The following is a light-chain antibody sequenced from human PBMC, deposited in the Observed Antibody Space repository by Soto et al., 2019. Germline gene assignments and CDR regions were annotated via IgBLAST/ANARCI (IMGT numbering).Light chain of an antibody. CDR2: EVS. J-gene: IGLJ1*01. CDR3: SSYTSSYIYV. V-gene: IGLV2-14*01. CDR1: SSDVGGYNY. Sequence: SVLTHPASVSWSPGQSITISCTGSSSDVGGYNYVSWYQQYPGKAPSLMIYEVSNRPSGVSDRFSGSKSGNTAPLTISGLQAEDEADYYCSSYTSSYIYVFGTGTKVTVL.